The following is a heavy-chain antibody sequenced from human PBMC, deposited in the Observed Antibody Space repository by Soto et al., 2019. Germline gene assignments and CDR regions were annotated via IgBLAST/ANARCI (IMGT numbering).Heavy chain of an antibody. CDR1: GYTFASYA. CDR2: ISAYNGNT. J-gene: IGHJ4*02. V-gene: IGHV1-18*01. CDR3: ATDPPPPDY. Sequence: QVQLVQSGAEVKKPGASVKVSCKASGYTFASYAISWMRQAPGQGLEWMGWISAYNGNTNYAQKLQGRVTITTDTSTSTPYMELRSLRSDDTTVYYCATDPPPPDYWGQGTLVTVSS.